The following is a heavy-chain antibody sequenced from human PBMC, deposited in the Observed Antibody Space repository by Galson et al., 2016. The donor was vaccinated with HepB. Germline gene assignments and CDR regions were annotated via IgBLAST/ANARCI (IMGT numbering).Heavy chain of an antibody. D-gene: IGHD3-10*01. V-gene: IGHV3-74*01. J-gene: IGHJ5*01. CDR2: LSFDGSAR. CDR3: ARGSWAPFES. Sequence: SLRLSCAASGFRFSSVWMHWVRQAPGKGLVWVSGLSFDGSARRYADSVKSRFTISRDNAKNTLYLEMTSLGAEDTAVYYCARGSWAPFESWGQGTLVTVSS. CDR1: GFRFSSVW.